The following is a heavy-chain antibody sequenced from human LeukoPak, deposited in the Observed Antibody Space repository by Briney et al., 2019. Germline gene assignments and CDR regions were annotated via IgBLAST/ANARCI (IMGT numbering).Heavy chain of an antibody. J-gene: IGHJ3*02. D-gene: IGHD3-22*01. CDR1: GGTFSSHA. CDR2: IIPIFGTA. CDR3: ARLEVVTTEDAFDI. Sequence: SVKVSCKASGGTFSSHAISWVRQAPGQGLEWMGGIIPIFGTANYAQKFQGRVTITADESTSTAYMELSSLRSEETAVYYSARLEVVTTEDAFDIWGQGTMVTVSS. V-gene: IGHV1-69*13.